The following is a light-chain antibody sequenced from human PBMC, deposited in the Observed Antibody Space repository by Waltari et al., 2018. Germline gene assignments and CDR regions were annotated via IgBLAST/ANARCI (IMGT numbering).Light chain of an antibody. V-gene: IGKV1-9*01. CDR1: QGIGRY. J-gene: IGKJ3*01. Sequence: IQFTQSPSSLSASVGDRVTITCRASQGIGRYLDWYQQKPGKAPKLLIYSASTLKNAVPSRFSGSGFWTTFTLPISSLQPEDFATYYCQQSNSYPFTFGPGTKVDIK. CDR2: SAS. CDR3: QQSNSYPFT.